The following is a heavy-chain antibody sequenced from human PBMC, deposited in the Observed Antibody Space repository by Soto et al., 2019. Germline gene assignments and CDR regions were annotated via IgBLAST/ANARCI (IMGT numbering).Heavy chain of an antibody. CDR1: GSSISSSSYY. CDR3: ASTSGGGHTNWYFDL. Sequence: QLQLQESGPGLVKPSETLSLTCTVSGSSISSSSYYWGWIRQPPGKGLEWIGSIDYSGGTYYNPSLKSRVTISVVTSQNQCSLKLSSVTAADTAVYYCASTSGGGHTNWYFDLWCRGTRVTVCS. CDR2: IDYSGGT. V-gene: IGHV4-39*01. J-gene: IGHJ2*01. D-gene: IGHD2-15*01.